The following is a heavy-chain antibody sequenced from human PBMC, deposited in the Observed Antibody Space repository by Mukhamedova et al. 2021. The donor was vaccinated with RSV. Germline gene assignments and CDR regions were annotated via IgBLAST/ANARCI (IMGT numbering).Heavy chain of an antibody. J-gene: IGHJ6*03. D-gene: IGHD1-26*01. CDR3: TRGGGIVAGTKRPMDG. V-gene: IGHV3-49*02. CDR2: GYGGTT. Sequence: GYGGTTEYAASVKGRFSISRDDSKSIAYLQMNSLITDDTAVYYCTRGGGIVAGTKRPMDGWGKGTTVTVSS.